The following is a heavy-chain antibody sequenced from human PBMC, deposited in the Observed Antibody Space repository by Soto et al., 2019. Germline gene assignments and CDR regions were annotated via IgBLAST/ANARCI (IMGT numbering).Heavy chain of an antibody. D-gene: IGHD1-1*01. J-gene: IGHJ4*02. CDR1: GGIFSSYA. Sequence: SVKVSCKASGGIFSSYAISWVRQAPGQGLEWMGGIIPIFGTANYAQKFQGRVTIIADKSTSTAYMELCSLRSEDTAVYYCAAPSFFSYKGYFDYWGQGTLVTVSS. CDR3: AAPSFFSYKGYFDY. CDR2: IIPIFGTA. V-gene: IGHV1-69*06.